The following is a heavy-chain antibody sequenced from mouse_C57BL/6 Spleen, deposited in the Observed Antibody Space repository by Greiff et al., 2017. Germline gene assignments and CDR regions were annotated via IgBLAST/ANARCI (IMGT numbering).Heavy chain of an antibody. CDR3: VRIGYYGSSYLYYAMDY. D-gene: IGHD1-1*01. V-gene: IGHV10-1*01. CDR1: GFSFNTYA. CDR2: IRSKSNNYAT. J-gene: IGHJ4*01. Sequence: VQLVESGGGLVQPKGSLKLSCAASGFSFNTYAMNWVRQAPGKGLEWVARIRSKSNNYATYYADSVKDRFTISRDDSESMLYLQMNNLKTEDTAMYYCVRIGYYGSSYLYYAMDYWGQGTSVTVSS.